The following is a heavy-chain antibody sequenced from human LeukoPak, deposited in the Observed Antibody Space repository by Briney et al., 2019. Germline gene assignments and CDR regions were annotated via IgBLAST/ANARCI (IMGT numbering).Heavy chain of an antibody. V-gene: IGHV1-3*01. J-gene: IGHJ4*02. CDR2: INAGNGNT. D-gene: IGHD3-9*01. CDR3: ARERIILTGYYEMEIDY. CDR1: GYTFTSYA. Sequence: ASVKVSCRASGYTFTSYAMHWVRQAPGQRLEWMGWINAGNGNTKYSQKFQGRVTITRDTSASTAYMELSSLRSEDTAVYYCARERIILTGYYEMEIDYWGQGTLVTVSS.